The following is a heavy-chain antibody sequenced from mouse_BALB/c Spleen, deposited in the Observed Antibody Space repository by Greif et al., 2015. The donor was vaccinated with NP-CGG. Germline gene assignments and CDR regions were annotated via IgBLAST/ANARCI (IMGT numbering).Heavy chain of an antibody. Sequence: VQLQQSGAELVKPGASVKLSCKASGYTFTSYWMHWVKQRPGQGLEWIGEINPSNGRTNYNEKFKSKATLTVDKSSSTAYMQLSSLTSEDSAVYYCARGDVWFAYWGQGTLVTVSA. V-gene: IGHV1S81*02. CDR3: ARGDVWFAY. J-gene: IGHJ3*01. CDR1: GYTFTSYW. CDR2: INPSNGRT. D-gene: IGHD3-3*01.